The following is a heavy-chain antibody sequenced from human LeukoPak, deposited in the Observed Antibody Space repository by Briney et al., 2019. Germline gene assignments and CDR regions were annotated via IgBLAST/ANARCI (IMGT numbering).Heavy chain of an antibody. V-gene: IGHV4-4*07. CDR3: ARAPIAAAGTSDYGMDV. CDR1: GGSISSYY. Sequence: SETLSPTCTVSGGSISSYYWSWIRQPAGKGLEWIGRIYTSGSTNYNPSLKSRVTMSVDTSKNQFSPKLSSVTAADTAVYYCARAPIAAAGTSDYGMDVWGQGTTVTVSS. J-gene: IGHJ6*02. D-gene: IGHD6-13*01. CDR2: IYTSGST.